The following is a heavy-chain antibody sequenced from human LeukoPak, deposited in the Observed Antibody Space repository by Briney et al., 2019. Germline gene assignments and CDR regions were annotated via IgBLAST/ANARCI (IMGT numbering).Heavy chain of an antibody. Sequence: GGSLRLSCAASGFTFSSYWMHWVRQAPGKGLVWVSRINSDGSTTSYADSVKGRFTISRDNAKNTLYLQMNSLRAEDTAVYHCARGGGSISCSHWGQGTLVTVSS. D-gene: IGHD2-2*01. J-gene: IGHJ4*02. CDR2: INSDGSTT. CDR1: GFTFSSYW. V-gene: IGHV3-74*01. CDR3: ARGGGSISCSH.